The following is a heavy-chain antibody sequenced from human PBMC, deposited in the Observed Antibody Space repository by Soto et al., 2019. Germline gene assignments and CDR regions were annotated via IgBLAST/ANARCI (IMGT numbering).Heavy chain of an antibody. J-gene: IGHJ3*02. Sequence: QVQLQESGPGLVKPSETLSLTCTVSGGSISSYYWSWIRQPAGKGLEWIGRIYTSGSTNYNPSLKSRVPMSVDTSKNQFSLKLSSVTAADTAVYYCARWRYYDSSGYYYGRKTHDAFDIWGQGTMVTVSS. CDR2: IYTSGST. V-gene: IGHV4-4*07. CDR1: GGSISSYY. D-gene: IGHD3-22*01. CDR3: ARWRYYDSSGYYYGRKTHDAFDI.